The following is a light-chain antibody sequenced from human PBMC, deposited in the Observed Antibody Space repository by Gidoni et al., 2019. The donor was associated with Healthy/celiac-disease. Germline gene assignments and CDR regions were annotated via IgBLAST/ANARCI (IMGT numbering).Light chain of an antibody. CDR2: AAS. Sequence: DIQMTQSPSSLSASVGDSVTITCRPSQSISSYLNWYQQKPGKAPKLLIYAASSWQSRVPSRFSGSGSWTDFTLTISSLQPEDFATYYCQQRYSTPRLTFGGGTKVEIK. V-gene: IGKV1-39*01. CDR3: QQRYSTPRLT. CDR1: QSISSY. J-gene: IGKJ4*01.